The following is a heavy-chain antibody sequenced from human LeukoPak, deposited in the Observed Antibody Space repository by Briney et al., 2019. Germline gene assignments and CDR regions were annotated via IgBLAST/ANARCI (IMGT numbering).Heavy chain of an antibody. J-gene: IGHJ4*02. CDR1: GFTFSSYA. CDR3: ARDRGIAVAGTLGYFDY. Sequence: GGSLRLPCSASGFTFSSYAMHWVRQAPGKGLEYVSAISSNGGSTYYADSVKGRFTISRDNSKNALYLQMNSLRAEDTAVYYCARDRGIAVAGTLGYFDYWGQGTLVTVSS. V-gene: IGHV3-64*04. CDR2: ISSNGGST. D-gene: IGHD6-19*01.